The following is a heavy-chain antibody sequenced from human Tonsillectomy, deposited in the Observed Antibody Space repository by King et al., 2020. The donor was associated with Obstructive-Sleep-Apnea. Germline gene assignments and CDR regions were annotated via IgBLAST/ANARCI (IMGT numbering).Heavy chain of an antibody. CDR1: GFTFSNAW. J-gene: IGHJ3*02. CDR2: IKSKTDGGTT. V-gene: IGHV3-15*01. Sequence: VQLVESGGGLVKPGGSLRLSCAASGFTFSNAWMSWVRQAPGKGLEWVGRIKSKTDGGTTDYAAPVKGRFTISRDDSKNTLYLQMNSLKTEDTAVYYCTTVGVVVTAIDAFDIWGQGTTVTVSS. CDR3: TTVGVVVTAIDAFDI. D-gene: IGHD2-21*02.